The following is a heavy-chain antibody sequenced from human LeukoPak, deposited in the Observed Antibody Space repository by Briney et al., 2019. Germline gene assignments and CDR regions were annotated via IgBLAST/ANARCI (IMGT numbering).Heavy chain of an antibody. CDR2: INHRGST. D-gene: IGHD5-18*01. CDR1: GGSFSGYY. J-gene: IGHJ4*02. Sequence: SEALSLTCAVYGGSFSGYYWSWIRQPPGKGLEWIGEINHRGSTNYNPSPKSRVTISVDTPKNQFSLKLSSVTAAYTAVYYCARGKRGYSYANDYWGQGTLVTVSS. V-gene: IGHV4-34*01. CDR3: ARGKRGYSYANDY.